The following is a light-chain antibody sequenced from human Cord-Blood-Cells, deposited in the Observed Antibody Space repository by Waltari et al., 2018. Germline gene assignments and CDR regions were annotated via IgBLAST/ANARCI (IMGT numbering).Light chain of an antibody. CDR1: SSEVGSYNL. CDR3: CSYAGSSTLV. Sequence: QSALTQPASASGSPGQSITISCAGTSSEVGSYNLFTWYQQHPGKAPKLMIYEGSKRPSGVSNRFSGSKSGNTASLTISGLQAEDEADYYCCSYAGSSTLVFGGGTKLTVL. J-gene: IGLJ3*02. CDR2: EGS. V-gene: IGLV2-23*01.